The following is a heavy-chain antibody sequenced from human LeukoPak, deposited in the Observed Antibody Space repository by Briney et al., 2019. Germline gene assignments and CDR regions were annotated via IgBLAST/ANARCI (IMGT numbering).Heavy chain of an antibody. CDR3: ASLFGSGSYYDHYYYGMDA. J-gene: IGHJ6*04. D-gene: IGHD3-10*01. V-gene: IGHV3-48*03. CDR1: GFTFSSYE. CDR2: ISSSGSTI. Sequence: GGSLRLSCAASGFTFSSYEMNWVRQAPGKGLEWVSYISSSGSTIFYADSVKGRFTISRDNAKNSLHLQMNSLRAEDTAVYYCASLFGSGSYYDHYYYGMDAWGKGTTVTVSS.